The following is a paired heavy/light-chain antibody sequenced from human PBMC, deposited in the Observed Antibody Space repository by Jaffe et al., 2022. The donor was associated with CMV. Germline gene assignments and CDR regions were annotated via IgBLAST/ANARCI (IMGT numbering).Light chain of an antibody. J-gene: IGKJ5*01. CDR1: QGISNF. Sequence: DIQMTQSPSSLSASVGDRVTITCRASQGISNFLAWFQQKPGKAPKSLIYAASSLQSGVPSKFSGSASGTDFTLTISSLQPEDFATYYCQQYNSYPITFGQGTRLEIK. CDR2: AAS. V-gene: IGKV1-16*02. CDR3: QQYNSYPIT.
Heavy chain of an antibody. V-gene: IGHV3-21*01. CDR1: GFTFSSYT. Sequence: EVQLVESGGGLVKPGGSLRLSCAVSGFTFSSYTMNWVRQAPGKGLEWVSSISSGGTYVKHADSVKGRFTISTDNARNSLFLQMHSLRAEDTAVYYCTRASQSDYWGQGTLVTVSS. J-gene: IGHJ4*02. CDR2: ISSGGTYV. CDR3: TRASQSDY.